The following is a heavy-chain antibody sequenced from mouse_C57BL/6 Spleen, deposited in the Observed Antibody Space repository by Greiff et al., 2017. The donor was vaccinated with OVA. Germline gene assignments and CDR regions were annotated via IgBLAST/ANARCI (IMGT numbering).Heavy chain of an antibody. CDR1: GYTFTDYE. J-gene: IGHJ1*03. V-gene: IGHV1-15*01. CDR3: TRKDITTGWYFDV. CDR2: IDPETGGT. Sequence: QVQLQQSGAELVRPGASVTLSCKASGYTFTDYEMHWVKQTPVHGLEWIGAIDPETGGTAYNQKFKGKAILTADKSSSTAYMELRSLTSEDSAVYYCTRKDITTGWYFDVWGTGTTVTVSS. D-gene: IGHD1-1*01.